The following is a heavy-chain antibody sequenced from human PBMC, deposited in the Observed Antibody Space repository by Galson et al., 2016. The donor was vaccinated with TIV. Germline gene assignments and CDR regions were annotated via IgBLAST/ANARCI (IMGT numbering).Heavy chain of an antibody. V-gene: IGHV6-1*01. D-gene: IGHD1-1*01. CDR2: TYHNSKRIN. CDR3: ARFNWDLRAFEI. CDR1: GCSVSGNSGA. J-gene: IGHJ3*02. Sequence: CAIPGCSVSGNSGAWNWLRQSPSRGLEWLGRTYHNSKRINGYATAVKSRIIIISDTSKNHASLQINSVTHEDTAVYYCARFNWDLRAFEIWGQGTMVTVSS.